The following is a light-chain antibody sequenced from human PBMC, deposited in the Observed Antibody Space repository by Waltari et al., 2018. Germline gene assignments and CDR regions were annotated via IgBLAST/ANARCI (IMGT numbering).Light chain of an antibody. CDR2: ACS. Sequence: QSALTQAASVSGSPGQPLTISCTGTSIHIGRYNYVSWYQQHPGKAPTLMIYACSKRPSGVSNRFSGSKSGNTASLTISGLQAEDEADYYCNSYASSNTRVFGGGTKLTVL. CDR1: SIHIGRYNY. V-gene: IGLV2-14*03. J-gene: IGLJ3*02. CDR3: NSYASSNTRV.